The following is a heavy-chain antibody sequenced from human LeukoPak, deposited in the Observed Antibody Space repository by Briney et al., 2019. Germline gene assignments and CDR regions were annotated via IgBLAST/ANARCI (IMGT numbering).Heavy chain of an antibody. Sequence: GGSLRLSCAASGFSFNNYAMVWVRQTPGKGLEWVSVISAGNDIVYADSVKGRFTVSRDNAKNTLYLQVNNLRAEDTAVYYCARGPNSNWSGLDFWGQGTLLTVSS. CDR1: GFSFNNYA. D-gene: IGHD6-6*01. V-gene: IGHV3-23*01. J-gene: IGHJ4*02. CDR2: ISAGNDI. CDR3: ARGPNSNWSGLDF.